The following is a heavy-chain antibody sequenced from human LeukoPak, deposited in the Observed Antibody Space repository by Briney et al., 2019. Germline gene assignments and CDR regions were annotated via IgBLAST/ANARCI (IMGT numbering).Heavy chain of an antibody. J-gene: IGHJ4*02. V-gene: IGHV3-33*06. CDR1: GFTFSHFG. Sequence: GGSLRLSCAASGFTFSHFGFHWVRQAPGKGLEWVAVIWSDGTNQYYGDSVKGRFIIYRDDSHNTVYLQMNSLRVEDTAVYYCAKDAQRGFNYSNSLEYWGQGSLVTVSS. CDR2: IWSDGTNQ. CDR3: AKDAQRGFNYSNSLEY. D-gene: IGHD4-11*01.